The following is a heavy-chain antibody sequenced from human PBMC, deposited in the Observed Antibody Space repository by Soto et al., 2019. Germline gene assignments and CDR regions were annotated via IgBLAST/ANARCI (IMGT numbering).Heavy chain of an antibody. Sequence: SVKVSCEASGGTFSSYAISWVRQAPGQGLEWMGGIIPIFGTANYAQKFQGRVTITADKSTSTAYMELSSLRSEDTAVYYCAREYSDYPSYGMDVWGQGTTVTVSS. CDR2: IIPIFGTA. CDR3: AREYSDYPSYGMDV. D-gene: IGHD5-12*01. CDR1: GGTFSSYA. V-gene: IGHV1-69*06. J-gene: IGHJ6*02.